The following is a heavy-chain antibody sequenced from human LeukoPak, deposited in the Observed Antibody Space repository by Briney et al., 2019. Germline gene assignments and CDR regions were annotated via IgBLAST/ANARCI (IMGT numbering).Heavy chain of an antibody. CDR2: IWYDGSNK. CDR1: GFTFSIYG. D-gene: IGHD6-6*01. J-gene: IGHJ6*02. Sequence: GGSLSLSRAVSGFTFSIYGMHCVREAPAKGLEWGAVIWYDGSNKYYADFVKGRFTISRDNSKNTLYLQMNSLRAEDTAVYYCAREYHSSSSGRIGGVYDYYGMDVWGQGTTVTVSS. CDR3: AREYHSSSSGRIGGVYDYYGMDV. V-gene: IGHV3-33*01.